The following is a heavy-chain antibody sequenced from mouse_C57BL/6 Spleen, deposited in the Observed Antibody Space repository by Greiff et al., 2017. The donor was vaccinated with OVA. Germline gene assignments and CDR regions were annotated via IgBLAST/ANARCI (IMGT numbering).Heavy chain of an antibody. CDR1: GYTFTTYP. CDR2: FHPYNDDT. Sequence: VQLQESGAELVKPGASVKMSCTASGYTFTTYPIEWMKQNHGKSLEWIGNFHPYNDDTKYNEKFKGKATLTVEKSSSTVYLELSRLTSDDSAVYYCARGGYDAYYFDYWGQGTTLTVSS. D-gene: IGHD2-2*01. V-gene: IGHV1-47*01. CDR3: ARGGYDAYYFDY. J-gene: IGHJ2*01.